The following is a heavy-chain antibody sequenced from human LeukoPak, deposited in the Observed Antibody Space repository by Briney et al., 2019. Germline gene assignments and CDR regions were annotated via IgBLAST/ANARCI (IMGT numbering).Heavy chain of an antibody. J-gene: IGHJ5*02. CDR1: GDSISRRSSY. D-gene: IGHD6-13*01. V-gene: IGHV4-61*09. Sequence: PSETLSLTCSVSGDSISRRSSYWTWIRQPAGRGLEWIGEINHSGSTNYNPSLKSRVTISVDTSKNQFSLNLSSVTAADTAVYYCARGRRYSSSWKNWFDPWGQGTLVTVSS. CDR3: ARGRRYSSSWKNWFDP. CDR2: INHSGST.